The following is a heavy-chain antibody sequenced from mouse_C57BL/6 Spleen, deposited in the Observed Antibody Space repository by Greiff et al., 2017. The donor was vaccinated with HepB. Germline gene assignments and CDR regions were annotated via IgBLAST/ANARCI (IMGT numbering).Heavy chain of an antibody. D-gene: IGHD1-1*01. V-gene: IGHV1-53*01. Sequence: VQLQQSGTELVKPGASVKLSYKTSGYTFPSYWMHWVKQRPGQGLEWIGNINPSNGGTNYNEKFKSKATLTVDKSSSTAYMQLSSLTSEDSGVYYGARITKVVATDYWGQGTPLIVSS. J-gene: IGHJ2*01. CDR2: INPSNGGT. CDR1: GYTFPSYW. CDR3: ARITKVVATDY.